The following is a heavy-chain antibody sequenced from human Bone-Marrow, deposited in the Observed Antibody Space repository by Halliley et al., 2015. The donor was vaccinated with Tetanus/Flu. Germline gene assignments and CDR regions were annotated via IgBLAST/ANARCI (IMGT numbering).Heavy chain of an antibody. Sequence: QWVSGFTGSGGSAYYADSVKGRFTMSRDNSRNKIFLQMNGLRVEDTAVYYCAKERLTALSYFELWGRGTLVTVSS. D-gene: IGHD5-12*01. CDR2: FTGSGGSA. V-gene: IGHV3-23*01. J-gene: IGHJ2*01. CDR3: AKERLTALSYFEL.